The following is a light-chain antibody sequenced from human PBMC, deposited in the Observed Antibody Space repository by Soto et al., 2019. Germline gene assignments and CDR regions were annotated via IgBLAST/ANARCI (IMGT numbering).Light chain of an antibody. CDR3: ETWDFNTRV. V-gene: IGLV4-60*02. Sequence: QPVLTQSSSASASLGSSVKLTCTLSSGHSSYIIAWHQQQPGKAPRYLMKLEGSGSYNKGSGVPDRFSGSSSGADRYLTIFNLQFEDEAEYHCETWDFNTRVFGGGTKLTVL. CDR1: SGHSSYI. J-gene: IGLJ3*02. CDR2: LEGSGSY.